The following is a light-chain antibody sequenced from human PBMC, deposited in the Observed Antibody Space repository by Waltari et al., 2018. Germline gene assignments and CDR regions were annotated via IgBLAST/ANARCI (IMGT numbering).Light chain of an antibody. CDR1: SGHTTNI. J-gene: IGLJ3*02. CDR2: VNSDGSH. Sequence: QLVLTQSPSASASLGASVKLTCTLSSGHTTNIIAWLQQKPEKGHRYLMKVNSDGSHNKGVGSPCRFAGSSSGAERDLTISSLQSEDEADYYWQTGGHGTWVFGGGTRRTVL. CDR3: QTGGHGTWV. V-gene: IGLV4-69*01.